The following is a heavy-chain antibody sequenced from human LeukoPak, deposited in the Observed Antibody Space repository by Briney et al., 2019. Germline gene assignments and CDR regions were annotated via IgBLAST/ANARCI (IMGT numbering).Heavy chain of an antibody. CDR2: IKAKAHGGII. Sequence: GGSLRLSCAASGFTFINAWMAWVRQAPGKGLEWVGRIKAKAHGGIIEYAAPVKGRFTISRDDSKNTLYLQMNSLKTEDTALYYCSPGGNYYVFWGQGTLVTVSS. D-gene: IGHD1-26*01. CDR3: SPGGNYYVF. V-gene: IGHV3-15*01. CDR1: GFTFINAW. J-gene: IGHJ4*02.